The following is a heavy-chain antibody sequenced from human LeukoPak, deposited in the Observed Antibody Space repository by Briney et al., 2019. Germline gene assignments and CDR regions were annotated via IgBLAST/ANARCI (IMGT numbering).Heavy chain of an antibody. Sequence: SETLSLTCTVSGGSISSYYWSWIRQPPGKGLEWIGYIYYSGTTNYNPSLKSRVTISVDTSKNQFSLKLSSVTAADTAVYYCARGYSSSWYDYWGQGTLVTVSS. CDR3: ARGYSSSWYDY. J-gene: IGHJ4*02. D-gene: IGHD6-13*01. CDR2: IYYSGTT. CDR1: GGSISSYY. V-gene: IGHV4-59*01.